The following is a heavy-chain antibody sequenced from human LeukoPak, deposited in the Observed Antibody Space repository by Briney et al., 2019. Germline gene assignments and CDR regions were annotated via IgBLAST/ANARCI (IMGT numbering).Heavy chain of an antibody. Sequence: GGSLRLSCAASGFTFSSYAMSWVRQAPGKGLEWVSRMNGSGGSKYYADSVEGGYTLYRDNSKNRVYLQTNSLRAEDTAVSSCARRPTSILAYYKCGERSHGILSSRSAHPPHPDPFFD. V-gene: IGHV3-23*01. CDR2: MNGSGGSK. J-gene: IGHJ4*01. D-gene: IGHD3-3*01. CDR1: GFTFSSYA. CDR3: ARRPTSILAYYKCGERSHGILSSRSAHPPHPDPFFD.